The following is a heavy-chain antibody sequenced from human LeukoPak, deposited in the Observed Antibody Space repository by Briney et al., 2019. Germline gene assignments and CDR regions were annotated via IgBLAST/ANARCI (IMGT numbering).Heavy chain of an antibody. CDR3: AREYYYDSRAPGAFDI. CDR1: GFIFSSYS. J-gene: IGHJ3*02. D-gene: IGHD3-22*01. Sequence: GGSVRLSCAASGFIFSSYSINWVRQAPGKGLEWVSSISSSSSYIYYADSVKGRFTISRDNARNSLYLQMNSLRAEDTAVYYCAREYYYDSRAPGAFDIWGQGTMVTVSS. CDR2: ISSSSSYI. V-gene: IGHV3-21*01.